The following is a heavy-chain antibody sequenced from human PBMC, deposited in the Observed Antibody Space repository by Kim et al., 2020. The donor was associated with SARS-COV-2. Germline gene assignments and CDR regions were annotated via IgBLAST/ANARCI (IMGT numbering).Heavy chain of an antibody. CDR1: GGSFSGYY. J-gene: IGHJ4*02. CDR3: ARGFLTRGYSGYRPKTFDY. CDR2: INHSGST. Sequence: SETLSLTCAVYGGSFSGYYWSWIRQPPGKGLEWIGEINHSGSTNYNPSLKSRVTISVDTSKNQFSLKLSSVTAADTAVYYCARGFLTRGYSGYRPKTFDYWGQGTLVTVSS. V-gene: IGHV4-34*01. D-gene: IGHD5-12*01.